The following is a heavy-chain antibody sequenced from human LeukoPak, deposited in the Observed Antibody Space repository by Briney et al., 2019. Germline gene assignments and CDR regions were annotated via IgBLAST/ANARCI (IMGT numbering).Heavy chain of an antibody. CDR2: ISWDGGST. J-gene: IGHJ4*02. CDR1: GFTFDDYA. V-gene: IGHV3-43D*03. D-gene: IGHD4-17*01. Sequence: GGSLRLSCAASGFTFDDYAMHWVRQAPGKGLEWVSLISWDGGSTYYADSVKGRFTISRDNSKNSLYLQMNSLRAEDTALYYCAKDIGDYGDFQEFGSYYFDYWGQGTQITVSS. CDR3: AKDIGDYGDFQEFGSYYFDY.